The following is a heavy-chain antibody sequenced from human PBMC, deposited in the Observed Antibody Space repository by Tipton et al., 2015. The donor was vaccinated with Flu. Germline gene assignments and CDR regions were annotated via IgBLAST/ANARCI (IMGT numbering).Heavy chain of an antibody. D-gene: IGHD1-26*01. CDR1: GGSISSDGYY. CDR3: AKSGSYLEYLQH. V-gene: IGHV4-31*02. J-gene: IGHJ1*01. Sequence: LRLSCTVSGGSISSDGYYWNWIRQHPGKGLEWIGYIYYSGSTYYNPSLKSRGTISVDTSRNQFSLKLSSVTAADTAVYYCAKSGSYLEYLQHWGQGTLVTASS. CDR2: IYYSGST.